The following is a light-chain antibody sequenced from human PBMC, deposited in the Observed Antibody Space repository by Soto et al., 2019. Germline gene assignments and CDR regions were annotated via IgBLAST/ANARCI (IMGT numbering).Light chain of an antibody. V-gene: IGLV2-8*01. J-gene: IGLJ1*01. CDR3: SSYAGSNNDV. CDR2: EVN. CDR1: SSDVGGYSY. Sequence: QSALTQPPSASGSLGQSVTISCTGTSSDVGGYSYVSWYQQHPGKAPKLMIYEVNRRPSGVPDRFSGSKFGDTASLTVSGLQSDDEADYYCSSYAGSNNDVFGTGTKLTVL.